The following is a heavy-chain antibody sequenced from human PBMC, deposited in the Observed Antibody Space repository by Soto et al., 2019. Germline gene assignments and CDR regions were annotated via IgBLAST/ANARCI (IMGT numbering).Heavy chain of an antibody. D-gene: IGHD4-17*01. CDR2: IRSKPYGGTT. Sequence: GGSLRLSCTASGFTFGDYAMSWFRQAPGKGLEWVGFIRSKPYGGTTEYAASVKGRFTISRDDSKSIAYVQMNSLKTEDTAVYYCTRDVYGDYGSVFDYWGQGTLVTVSS. CDR1: GFTFGDYA. J-gene: IGHJ4*02. CDR3: TRDVYGDYGSVFDY. V-gene: IGHV3-49*03.